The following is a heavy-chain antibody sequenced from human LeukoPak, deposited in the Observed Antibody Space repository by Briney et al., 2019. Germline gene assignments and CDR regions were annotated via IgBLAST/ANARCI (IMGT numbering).Heavy chain of an antibody. V-gene: IGHV3-48*03. CDR3: AGRLLWFGELLGVFDY. CDR1: GFTLSSYA. CDR2: ISSSGSTI. J-gene: IGHJ4*02. D-gene: IGHD3-10*01. Sequence: GGSLRLSCAASGFTLSSYAMNWVRQAPGKGLEWVSYISSSGSTIYYADSVKGRFTISRDNAKNSLYLQMNSLRAEDTAVYYCAGRLLWFGELLGVFDYWGQGTLVTVSS.